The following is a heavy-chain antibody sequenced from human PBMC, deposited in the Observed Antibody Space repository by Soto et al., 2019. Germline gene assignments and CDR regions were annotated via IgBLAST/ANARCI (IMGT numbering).Heavy chain of an antibody. CDR1: GGSISSSSYY. CDR2: IYYSGST. J-gene: IGHJ5*02. V-gene: IGHV4-39*01. D-gene: IGHD3-3*01. Sequence: SETLSLTCTVSGGSISSSSYYLGWIRPPPGKGLEWIGSIYYSGSTYYNPSLKSRVTISVDTSKNQFSLKLSSVTAADTAVYYCASTKYYDFWSGFNWFDPWGQGTLVTV. CDR3: ASTKYYDFWSGFNWFDP.